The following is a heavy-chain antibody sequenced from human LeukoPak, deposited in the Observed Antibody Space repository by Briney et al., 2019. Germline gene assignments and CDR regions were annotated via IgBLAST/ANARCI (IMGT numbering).Heavy chain of an antibody. Sequence: SETLSLTCTVSGGSISSYYWSWIRQPPGKGLEWIGYIYYSGSTNYNPSLKSRVTISVDTSKNQFSLKLSSVTAADTAVYYCAAQSIVGATFPDYWGQGTLVTVSS. CDR3: AAQSIVGATFPDY. J-gene: IGHJ4*02. CDR2: IYYSGST. CDR1: GGSISSYY. V-gene: IGHV4-59*08. D-gene: IGHD1-26*01.